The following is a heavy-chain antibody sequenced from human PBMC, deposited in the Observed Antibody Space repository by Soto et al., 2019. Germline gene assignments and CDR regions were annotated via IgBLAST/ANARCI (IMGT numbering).Heavy chain of an antibody. CDR1: GYTFTSYG. CDR3: ARPLLASYSSGWLY. D-gene: IGHD6-19*01. Sequence: ASVKVSCKASGYTFTSYGISWVRQAPGQGLEWMGWISAYNGNTNYAQKLQGRVTMTTDTSTSTAYMELRSLRSDDTAVYYCARPLLASYSSGWLYWGQGTLVTVSS. CDR2: ISAYNGNT. V-gene: IGHV1-18*01. J-gene: IGHJ4*02.